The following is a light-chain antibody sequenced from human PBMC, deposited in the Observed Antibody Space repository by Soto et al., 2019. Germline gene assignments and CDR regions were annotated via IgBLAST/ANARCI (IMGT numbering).Light chain of an antibody. CDR1: QSIRSN. V-gene: IGKV3-15*01. CDR2: GAS. J-gene: IGKJ1*01. Sequence: EIVMTQSPDTLSVSPGEGATLSCRVSQSIRSNLDWYQQRPGQAPSLLMYGASTRADGIPARFTGSGSGTEFTITISRLQSEDFAVYYCQQYHTCSPWTSGRGNKV. CDR3: QQYHTCSPWT.